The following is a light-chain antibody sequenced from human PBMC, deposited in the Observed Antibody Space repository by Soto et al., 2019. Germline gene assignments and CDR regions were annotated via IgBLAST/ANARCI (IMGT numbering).Light chain of an antibody. CDR1: SSDVGGNKY. J-gene: IGLJ1*01. Sequence: QSSLTQPASVSGSPGQSITISCTGTSSDVGGNKYVSWYQQYPGKVPKLLINKVTNRPSGVSYRFSGSKSGNTASLTISALLAEDEADYFCASSTSDSLYVFGTGTKVTVL. CDR2: KVT. CDR3: ASSTSDSLYV. V-gene: IGLV2-14*01.